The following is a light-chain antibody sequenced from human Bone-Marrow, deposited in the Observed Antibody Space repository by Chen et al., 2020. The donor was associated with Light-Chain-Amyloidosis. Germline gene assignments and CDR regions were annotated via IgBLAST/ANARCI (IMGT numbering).Light chain of an antibody. V-gene: IGKV4-1*01. Sequence: DIVMTQFPDSLALSLGERATINCKSSQSVLYASNNRDYLAWYQQRPGQSPKLLIYWASTRESGVPDRFNGSASGTDFTLTISCLQAEDVGIYFCQQFLGPPVSFGGGTKL. CDR3: QQFLGPPVS. CDR2: WAS. CDR1: QSVLYASNNRDY. J-gene: IGKJ4*01.